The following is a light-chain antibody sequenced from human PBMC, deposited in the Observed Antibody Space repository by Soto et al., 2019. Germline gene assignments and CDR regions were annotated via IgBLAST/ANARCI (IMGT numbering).Light chain of an antibody. Sequence: QSVLTQPRSVSGSPGQSVTISCTGTSSDVGGYNYVSWYQHHPGKAPKLMIYDVSKRPSGVPDRFSGSKSGNTASLTISGLQAEDEADYYCCSSAGSWVFGGGTKLTVL. CDR2: DVS. J-gene: IGLJ3*02. V-gene: IGLV2-11*01. CDR1: SSDVGGYNY. CDR3: CSSAGSWV.